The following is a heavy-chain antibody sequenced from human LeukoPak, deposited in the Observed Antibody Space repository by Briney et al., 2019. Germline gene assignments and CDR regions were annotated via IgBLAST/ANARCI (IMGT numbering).Heavy chain of an antibody. CDR2: IYYNGST. J-gene: IGHJ4*02. V-gene: IGHV4-59*01. Sequence: SETLSLTCTVSGGSISSYYWSWIRQPPGKGLEWIGYIYYNGSTNYNPSLKSRVTISVDTSKNQFSLKLSSVTAADTAVYYCARIWFGELSSYFDYWGQGTLVTVSS. CDR3: ARIWFGELSSYFDY. CDR1: GGSISSYY. D-gene: IGHD3-10*01.